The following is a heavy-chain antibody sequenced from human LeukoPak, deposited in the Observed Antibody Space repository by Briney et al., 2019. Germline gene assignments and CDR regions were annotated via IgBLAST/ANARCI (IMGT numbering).Heavy chain of an antibody. CDR2: INPSGGST. CDR3: ARGAVGGNSAYYYYMDV. Sequence: ASVKVSCKASGYTFTSYYMHWVRQAPGQGLEWMGIINPSGGSTSYAQKFQGRVTKTRETYTSTVYMGLSSLRSEDTAVYYCARGAVGGNSAYYYYMDVWGKGTTVTVSS. V-gene: IGHV1-46*03. J-gene: IGHJ6*03. D-gene: IGHD4-23*01. CDR1: GYTFTSYY.